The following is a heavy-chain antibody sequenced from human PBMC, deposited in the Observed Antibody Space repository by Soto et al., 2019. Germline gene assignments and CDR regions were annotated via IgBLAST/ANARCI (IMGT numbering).Heavy chain of an antibody. V-gene: IGHV1-18*01. CDR1: GYTFNTYG. CDR2: ISAYDGKT. Sequence: GASVKVSCKTSGYTFNTYGINWVRQAPGQGLELMGWISAYDGKTTYAEKFQGRVTLTTDTSTSTAYMELRSLRSDDTAIYYCARDPHHFWNSDWFASSGRGTPVTGSA. CDR3: ARDPHHFWNSDWFAS. J-gene: IGHJ5*01. D-gene: IGHD3-3*01.